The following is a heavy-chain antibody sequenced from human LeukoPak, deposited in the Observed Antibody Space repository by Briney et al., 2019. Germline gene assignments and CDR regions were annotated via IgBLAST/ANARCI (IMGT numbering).Heavy chain of an antibody. J-gene: IGHJ4*02. Sequence: GGSLRLSCAASGFTFSSYAMHWVRQAPGKGLEWVAVISYDGSNKYYADFVKGRFTISRDNSKNTLYLQINSLRAEDMALYYCAKSSDGSTSFDQWGQGTLVTVSS. V-gene: IGHV3-30*04. D-gene: IGHD2-2*01. CDR3: AKSSDGSTSFDQ. CDR2: ISYDGSNK. CDR1: GFTFSSYA.